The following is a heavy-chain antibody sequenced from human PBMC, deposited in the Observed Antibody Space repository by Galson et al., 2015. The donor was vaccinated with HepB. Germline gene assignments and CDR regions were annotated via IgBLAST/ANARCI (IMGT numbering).Heavy chain of an antibody. CDR1: GFSLTTHGMC. V-gene: IGHV2-70*17. CDR3: ARMTTVTPYSAFDI. Sequence: PALVKPTQTLTLTCTFSGFSLTTHGMCVSWIRQPPGKALEWLARIDWDDDKFYSTSLKTRLTISKDTSKNQVVLTMTNMDAVDTATYYCARMTTVTPYSAFDIRGQGTMVTVSS. J-gene: IGHJ3*02. D-gene: IGHD4-17*01. CDR2: IDWDDDK.